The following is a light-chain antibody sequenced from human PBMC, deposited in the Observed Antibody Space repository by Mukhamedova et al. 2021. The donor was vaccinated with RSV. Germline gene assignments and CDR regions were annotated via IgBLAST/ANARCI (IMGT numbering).Light chain of an antibody. V-gene: IGKV4-1*01. CDR2: WAS. CDR1: QSVLYSSNNKNY. Sequence: INCKSSQSVLYSSNNKNYLAWYQQKPGQPPKLLIYWASTRESGVPDRFSGSGSGTDFTLTISSLQAEDVAVYYCQQYYSTPRTF. CDR3: QQYYSTPRT. J-gene: IGKJ1*01.